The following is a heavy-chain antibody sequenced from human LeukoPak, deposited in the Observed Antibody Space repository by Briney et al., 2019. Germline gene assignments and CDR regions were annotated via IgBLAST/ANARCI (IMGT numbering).Heavy chain of an antibody. CDR3: ARGEEYCGGDCYSG. J-gene: IGHJ4*02. V-gene: IGHV4-30-2*01. Sequence: PSQTLSLTCAVSGGSISSGGYSWSWIRQPPVKGLEWNGYIYHSGSTYYNPSLKSRVTISVDRSKNQFSLKLSSVTAADTAVYYCARGEEYCGGDCYSGWGQGTLVTVSS. D-gene: IGHD2-21*02. CDR2: IYHSGST. CDR1: GGSISSGGYS.